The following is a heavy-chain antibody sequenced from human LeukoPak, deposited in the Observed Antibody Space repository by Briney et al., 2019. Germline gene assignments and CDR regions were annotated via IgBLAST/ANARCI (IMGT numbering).Heavy chain of an antibody. D-gene: IGHD3-10*01. V-gene: IGHV1-2*02. Sequence: ASVKVSCKASGYTFTGYYMHWVRQAPGQGLEWMGWINPNSGGTNYAQKFQGRVTMTRDTSISTAYMELSRLRSDDTAVYYCARPYYYGSGSHLDYWGQGTLVIVSS. CDR1: GYTFTGYY. CDR3: ARPYYYGSGSHLDY. J-gene: IGHJ4*02. CDR2: INPNSGGT.